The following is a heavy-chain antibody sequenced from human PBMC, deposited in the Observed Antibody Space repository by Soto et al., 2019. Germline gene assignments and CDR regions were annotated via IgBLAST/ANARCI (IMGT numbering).Heavy chain of an antibody. CDR3: ARFWAHYYYYGMDV. D-gene: IGHD7-27*01. Sequence: SETLSLTCAVSGGSISSSNWWSWVRQPPGKGLEWIGEIYHSGSTNYNPSLKSRVTISVDKSKNQFSLKLSSVTAADTAVYYCARFWAHYYYYGMDVWGQGTTVTVSS. CDR1: GGSISSSNW. V-gene: IGHV4-4*02. CDR2: IYHSGST. J-gene: IGHJ6*02.